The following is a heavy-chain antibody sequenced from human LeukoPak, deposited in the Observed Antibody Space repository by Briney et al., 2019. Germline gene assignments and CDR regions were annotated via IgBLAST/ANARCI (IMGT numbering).Heavy chain of an antibody. J-gene: IGHJ4*02. CDR2: SKIEGRST. V-gene: IGHV3-74*01. Sequence: GGSLRLSCAASGFTFSTYWMHWVCEAPGKGLVWGSRSKIEGRSTTDADSVKGRLTNPRDNAKNAMFLPMNSLRAEDTAMYYCVREFRMTVSGMSRRLFVCWGEGGLVTVSS. CDR1: GFTFSTYW. CDR3: VREFRMTVSGMSRRLFVC. D-gene: IGHD6-19*01.